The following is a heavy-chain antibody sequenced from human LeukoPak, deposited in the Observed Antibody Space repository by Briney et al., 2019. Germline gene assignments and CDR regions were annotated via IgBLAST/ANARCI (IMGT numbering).Heavy chain of an antibody. CDR1: GLSLRTSGMC. J-gene: IGHJ4*02. CDR3: ARIGMTDGDPNHFDY. Sequence: SGPALVQPTQTLTLTCTFSGLSLRTSGMCVSWIRQPPGKALEWLSLIDWDDDKYYSTSLKTRLTISKDPSKNQVVLTMTNMDPVDTATYYCARIGMTDGDPNHFDYWGQGTLVTVSS. D-gene: IGHD4-17*01. V-gene: IGHV2-70*01. CDR2: IDWDDDK.